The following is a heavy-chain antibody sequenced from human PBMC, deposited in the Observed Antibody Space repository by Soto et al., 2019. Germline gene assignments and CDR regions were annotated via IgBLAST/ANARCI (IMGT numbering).Heavy chain of an antibody. Sequence: SVKVSCKASGGTFSSYAISWVRQAPGQGLEWMGGIIPIFGTANYAQKFQGRVTITADESTSTAYMELSSLRSEDTAVYYCARGFYGGKPQQAYYYYGMDVWGQGTTVTVSS. CDR2: IIPIFGTA. V-gene: IGHV1-69*13. CDR3: ARGFYGGKPQQAYYYYGMDV. J-gene: IGHJ6*02. CDR1: GGTFSSYA. D-gene: IGHD2-15*01.